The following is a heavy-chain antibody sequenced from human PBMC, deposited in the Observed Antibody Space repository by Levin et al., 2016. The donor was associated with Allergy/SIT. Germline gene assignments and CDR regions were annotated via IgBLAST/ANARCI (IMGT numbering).Heavy chain of an antibody. CDR3: ARVRSRGLGTGDYFDY. V-gene: IGHV4-59*01. Sequence: RQAPGKGLEWIGYIYYSGSTNYNPSLKSRVTISVDTSKNQFSLKLSSVTAADTAVYYCARVRSRGLGTGDYFDYWGQGTLVTVSS. D-gene: IGHD7-27*01. J-gene: IGHJ4*02. CDR2: IYYSGST.